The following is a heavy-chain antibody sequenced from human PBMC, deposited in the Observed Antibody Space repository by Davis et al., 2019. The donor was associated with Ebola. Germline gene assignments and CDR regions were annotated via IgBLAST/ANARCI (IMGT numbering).Heavy chain of an antibody. CDR3: ARDLGYHANYLAAY. CDR1: GYTFAGYC. V-gene: IGHV1-2*02. Sequence: ASVKVSCKASGYTFAGYCIHWVRQAPGQGLEWMGWINPYSGGTVYAQKFQGRVTMTSDTSITTAYMELHSLDSDDTAVYYCARDLGYHANYLAAYWGQGTLVTVSS. J-gene: IGHJ4*02. CDR2: INPYSGGT. D-gene: IGHD4/OR15-4a*01.